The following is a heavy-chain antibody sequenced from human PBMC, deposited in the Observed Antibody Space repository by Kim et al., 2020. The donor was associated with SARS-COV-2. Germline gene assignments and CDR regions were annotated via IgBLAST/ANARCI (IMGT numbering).Heavy chain of an antibody. D-gene: IGHD2-15*01. J-gene: IGHJ5*02. Sequence: SETLSLTCTVSGGSFSSYYWSWIRQPAGKGLEWIGHIYTSGSTNYNPSLKSRVTMSVDTSKNQFSLKLSSVTAADTAVYYCSSEGKLLPSWFDPWGPGTLVTVSS. V-gene: IGHV4-4*07. CDR2: IYTSGST. CDR3: SSEGKLLPSWFDP. CDR1: GGSFSSYY.